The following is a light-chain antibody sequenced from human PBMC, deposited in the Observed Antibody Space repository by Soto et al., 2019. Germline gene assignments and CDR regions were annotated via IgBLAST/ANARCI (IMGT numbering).Light chain of an antibody. V-gene: IGLV2-11*01. CDR1: SSDVGNYNF. J-gene: IGLJ2*01. CDR2: DVA. Sequence: QSALTQPRSVSGSPGQSVTISCTGTSSDVGNYNFVSWYQEHPGKAPKLIIYDVAKRPSGVPDRFSGSKSGNTASLTISGLQAEDEADYYCCSYAGNYPHFGGGPKLTVL. CDR3: CSYAGNYPH.